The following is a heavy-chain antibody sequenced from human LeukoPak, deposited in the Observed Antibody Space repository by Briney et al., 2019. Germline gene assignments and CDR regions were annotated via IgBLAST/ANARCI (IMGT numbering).Heavy chain of an antibody. V-gene: IGHV3-7*03. CDR2: IKEDGSEK. Sequence: GGSLRLSCAATGFTFSNYWMNWVRQAPGKGLEWVANIKEDGSEKYYVDSVKGRFTISRDNAKNSLYLQMNSLRAEDTALYYCAKGGSMVRGIFDYWGQGTLVTVSS. CDR1: GFTFSNYW. CDR3: AKGGSMVRGIFDY. J-gene: IGHJ4*02. D-gene: IGHD3-10*01.